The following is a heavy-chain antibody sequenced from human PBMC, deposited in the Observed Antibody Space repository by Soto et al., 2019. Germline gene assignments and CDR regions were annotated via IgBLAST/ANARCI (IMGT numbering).Heavy chain of an antibody. CDR2: ISAYNGNT. Sequence: SVKVSCKASGYTFTSYGISWVRQAPGQGLEWMGWISAYNGNTNYAQKLQGRVTMTTDTSTSTAYMELRSLRSDDTAVYYCARARPKYYYDSSGPLIWFDPWGQGTLVTVSS. J-gene: IGHJ5*02. V-gene: IGHV1-18*01. CDR1: GYTFTSYG. CDR3: ARARPKYYYDSSGPLIWFDP. D-gene: IGHD3-22*01.